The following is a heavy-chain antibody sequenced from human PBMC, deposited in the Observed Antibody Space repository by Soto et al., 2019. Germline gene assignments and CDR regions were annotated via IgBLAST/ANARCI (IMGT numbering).Heavy chain of an antibody. CDR3: ARLFPDSSWGSFDY. Sequence: SDTLSLTCTVSGGSISSSSYYWGWIRHPPGKGLEWIGSIYYSGSTYYNPSLKSRVTISVDTSKNQFSLKLSSVTAADTAVYYCARLFPDSSWGSFDYWGQGTLVTVSS. V-gene: IGHV4-39*01. CDR1: GGSISSSSYY. J-gene: IGHJ4*02. D-gene: IGHD6-13*01. CDR2: IYYSGST.